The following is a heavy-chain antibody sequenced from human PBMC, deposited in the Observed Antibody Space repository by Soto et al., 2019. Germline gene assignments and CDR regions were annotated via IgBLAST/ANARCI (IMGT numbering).Heavy chain of an antibody. V-gene: IGHV3-23*01. J-gene: IGHJ4*02. Sequence: EVQLLVSGGDLVQPGGSLRLSCAASGFDFSNYAVTWVRQAQGKGLEWVSSISRSSNIIYYADSVKGRFVISRDNSKNTLYLQMNSLRAEDTAVYYCAKDPNGDYIGAFDDWGQGTLVTVSS. CDR1: GFDFSNYA. CDR2: ISRSSNII. CDR3: AKDPNGDYIGAFDD. D-gene: IGHD4-17*01.